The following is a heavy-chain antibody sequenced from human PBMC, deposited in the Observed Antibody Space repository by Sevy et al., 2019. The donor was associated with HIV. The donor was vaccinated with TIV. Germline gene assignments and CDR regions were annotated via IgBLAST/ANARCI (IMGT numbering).Heavy chain of an antibody. V-gene: IGHV3-48*01. CDR2: ISSSSGNI. Sequence: GGSLRLSCAASGFTFSTYDMNWVRQAPGKGVEWISYISSSSGNIYYADSVKGRFTISRDNAKNSLFVQMHSLRAEDTAGYYCAREGGYTDQGMDVWGQGTTVTVSS. D-gene: IGHD2-15*01. J-gene: IGHJ6*02. CDR3: AREGGYTDQGMDV. CDR1: GFTFSTYD.